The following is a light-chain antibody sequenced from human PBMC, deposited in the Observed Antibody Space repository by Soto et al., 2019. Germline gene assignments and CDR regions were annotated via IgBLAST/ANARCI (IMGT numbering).Light chain of an antibody. CDR3: QQYSSSPLT. CDR2: GAT. J-gene: IGKJ4*01. V-gene: IGKV3-20*01. Sequence: EIVLTQSPGTLSLSPGERATLSCRASQSISSSYLAWVQQKPGQAPRLLIYGATSRATGIPDRFSGSESGTDFTLTISRLDPEDFAVYYCQQYSSSPLTFGGGTKVEIK. CDR1: QSISSSY.